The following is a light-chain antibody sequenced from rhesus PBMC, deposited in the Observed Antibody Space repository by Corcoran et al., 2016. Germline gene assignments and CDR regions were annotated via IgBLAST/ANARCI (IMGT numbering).Light chain of an antibody. CDR3: QQYSHRPFT. J-gene: IGKJ3*01. CDR1: QGSSSW. CDR2: KAS. Sequence: DIQMTQSPSSLSASVGDTVTITCRASQGSSSWLAWYQQKTGKVTKLRIYKASSLQRGVPSRFSGCGSGTDFTLTIISLQSKDFATYYCQQYSHRPFTFSPGTKLVIK. V-gene: IGKV1-22*01.